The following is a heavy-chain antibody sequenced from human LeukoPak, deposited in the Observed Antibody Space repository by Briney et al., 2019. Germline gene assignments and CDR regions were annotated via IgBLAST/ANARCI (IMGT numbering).Heavy chain of an antibody. D-gene: IGHD6-19*01. CDR3: ARGGVAGDFDY. CDR1: GGSISSCGYY. Sequence: SQTLSLTCTVSGGSISSCGYYWSWIRQHPGKGLEWIGYIYYSGSTYYNPSLKSRVTISVDTSKNQFSLKLSSVTAADTAVYYCARGGVAGDFDYWGQGTLVTVSS. CDR2: IYYSGST. J-gene: IGHJ4*02. V-gene: IGHV4-31*03.